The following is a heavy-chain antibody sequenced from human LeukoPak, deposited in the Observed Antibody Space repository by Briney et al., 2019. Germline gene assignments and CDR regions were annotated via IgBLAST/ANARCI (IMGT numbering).Heavy chain of an antibody. V-gene: IGHV4-39*01. J-gene: IGHJ6*02. Sequence: SETLSLTRTVSGGSISSSSYYWGWIRQPPGKGLEWIGSIYYSGSTYYNPSLKSRVTISVDTSKNQFSLKLSSVTAADTAVYYCASLFRGRTEYYYYGMDVWGQGTTVTVSS. D-gene: IGHD1-26*01. CDR3: ASLFRGRTEYYYYGMDV. CDR2: IYYSGST. CDR1: GGSISSSSYY.